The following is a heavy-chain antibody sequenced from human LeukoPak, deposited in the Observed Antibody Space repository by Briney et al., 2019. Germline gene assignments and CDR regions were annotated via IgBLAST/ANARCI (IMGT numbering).Heavy chain of an antibody. CDR3: TIDRQGPRLYEMDI. Sequence: GGSLRLSCAASGVTFRTYWMSWVRQAPGKGPEWVANIKVDGSEIYYVDSVKGRFTISRDNAKNSLYLQMNSLRAEDTAVYHCTIDRQGPRLYEMDIWGQGTTVTVSS. CDR1: GVTFRTYW. J-gene: IGHJ6*02. D-gene: IGHD2-8*01. V-gene: IGHV3-7*01. CDR2: IKVDGSEI.